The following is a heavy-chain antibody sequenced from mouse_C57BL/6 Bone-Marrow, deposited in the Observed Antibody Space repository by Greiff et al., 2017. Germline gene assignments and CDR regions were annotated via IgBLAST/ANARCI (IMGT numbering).Heavy chain of an antibody. CDR3: ARRGYDGGPWFAY. CDR2: IDPSDSYT. CDR1: GYTFTSYW. J-gene: IGHJ3*01. D-gene: IGHD2-2*01. Sequence: QVQLQQPGAELVMPGASVKLSCKASGYTFTSYWMHWVKQRPGQGLEWIGEIDPSDSYTNYNQKFKGKSTLTVDKSSSTAYMQLSSLTSEDSAVYYCARRGYDGGPWFAYWGQGTLVTVSA. V-gene: IGHV1-69*01.